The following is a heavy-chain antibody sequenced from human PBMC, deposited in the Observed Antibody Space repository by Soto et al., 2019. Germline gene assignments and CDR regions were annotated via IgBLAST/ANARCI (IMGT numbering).Heavy chain of an antibody. Sequence: EVQLVESGGGLVQPGGSLRLSCEASGFTFSSYWMPWVRQTPGTGLVWVSRINSDGSTINYADSVKGRFTTSRDNGKNTVYLQMNSLRVEETAVYYCARDRQGDGDYKSEVWGQGTTVIVSS. CDR3: ARDRQGDGDYKSEV. CDR2: INSDGSTI. V-gene: IGHV3-74*01. CDR1: GFTFSSYW. J-gene: IGHJ6*02. D-gene: IGHD4-17*01.